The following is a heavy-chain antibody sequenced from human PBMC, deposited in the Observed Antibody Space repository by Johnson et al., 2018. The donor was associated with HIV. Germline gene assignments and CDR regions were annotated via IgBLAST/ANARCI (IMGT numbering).Heavy chain of an antibody. J-gene: IGHJ3*02. CDR2: IRYDGSNK. CDR3: AKDGSSYAFDI. V-gene: IGHV3-30*02. Sequence: QVQLVESGGGVVQPGGSLRLSCAASGFTFSSYGMHWVRQAPGKGLEWVAFIRYDGSNKYYADSVKGRFTISRDNSKNTLYLQRNSLRAEDTAVYYCAKDGSSYAFDIWGQGTVVTVSS. CDR1: GFTFSSYG. D-gene: IGHD6-6*01.